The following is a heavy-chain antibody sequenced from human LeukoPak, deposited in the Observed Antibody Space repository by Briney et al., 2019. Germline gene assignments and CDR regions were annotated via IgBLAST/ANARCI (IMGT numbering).Heavy chain of an antibody. CDR1: GGSISSGGYY. Sequence: SETLSLTCTVSGGSISSGGYYWSWIRQHPGKGLEWIGYIYYSGSTYYNPSLKSRVTISVDTSKNQFSLKLSSVTAADTAVYYCARDHRGPAVTILDYWGQGTLVTVSS. J-gene: IGHJ4*02. D-gene: IGHD4-17*01. V-gene: IGHV4-31*03. CDR3: ARDHRGPAVTILDY. CDR2: IYYSGST.